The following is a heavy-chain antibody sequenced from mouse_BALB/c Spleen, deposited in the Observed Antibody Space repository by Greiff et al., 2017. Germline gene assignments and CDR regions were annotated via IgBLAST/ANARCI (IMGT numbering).Heavy chain of an antibody. CDR2: ISDGGSYT. D-gene: IGHD2-4*01. J-gene: IGHJ4*01. CDR3: ATNYDYDGDAMDY. V-gene: IGHV5-4*02. Sequence: DVMLVESGGGLVKPGGSLKLSCAASGFTFSDYYMYWVRQTPEKRLEWVATISDGGSYTYYPDSVKGRFTISRDNAKNNLYLQMSSLKSEDTAMYYCATNYDYDGDAMDYWGQGTSVTVSS. CDR1: GFTFSDYY.